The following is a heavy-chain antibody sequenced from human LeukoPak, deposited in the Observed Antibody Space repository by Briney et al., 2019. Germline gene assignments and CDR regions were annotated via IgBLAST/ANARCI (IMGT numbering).Heavy chain of an antibody. D-gene: IGHD3-3*01. CDR1: GFTFGDYA. CDR3: AKDLYYDFWSGPGGAFDI. CDR2: ISGSGGST. Sequence: GGSLRLSCAASGFTFGDYAMHWVRQAPGKGLEWVSGISGSGGSTYYADSVKGRFTISRDNSKNTLYLQMNSLRAEDTAVYYCAKDLYYDFWSGPGGAFDIWGQGTMVTVSS. V-gene: IGHV3-23*01. J-gene: IGHJ3*02.